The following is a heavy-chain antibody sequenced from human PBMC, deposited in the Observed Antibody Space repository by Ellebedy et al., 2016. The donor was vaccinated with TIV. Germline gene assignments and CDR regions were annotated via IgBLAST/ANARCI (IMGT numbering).Heavy chain of an antibody. CDR2: IYYSGST. Sequence: MPSETLSLTCIVSGGFISSSSYYWGWIRQPPGKGLEWIGSIYYSGSTYYTPSLKSRVTISVDTSRNQFSLKLSSVTAADTAVYYCARHLHSSSSSPLDFWGQGTLGTVSS. V-gene: IGHV4-39*01. D-gene: IGHD6-6*01. J-gene: IGHJ4*02. CDR3: ARHLHSSSSSPLDF. CDR1: GGFISSSSYY.